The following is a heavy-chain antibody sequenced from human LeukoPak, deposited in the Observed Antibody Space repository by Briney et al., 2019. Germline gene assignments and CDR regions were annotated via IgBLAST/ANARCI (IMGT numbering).Heavy chain of an antibody. Sequence: GGSLGLSCSASGFTFSSYGLFWVRQAPGKRLEYVSAISSDGGQTYYADSVKGRFTISRDNSKSTLYLHMSSLRLEDTAVYSCAKHQSVAGPLDYWGQGTLVTVSS. CDR3: AKHQSVAGPLDY. CDR1: GFTFSSYG. D-gene: IGHD6-19*01. J-gene: IGHJ4*02. CDR2: ISSDGGQT. V-gene: IGHV3-64D*09.